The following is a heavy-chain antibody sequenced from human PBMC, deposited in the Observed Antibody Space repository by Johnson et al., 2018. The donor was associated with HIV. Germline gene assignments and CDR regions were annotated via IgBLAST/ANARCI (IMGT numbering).Heavy chain of an antibody. V-gene: IGHV3-30*04. J-gene: IGHJ3*01. CDR1: GFTFSNYA. D-gene: IGHD2-15*01. CDR3: ARVGVVGVPNAFDV. Sequence: QVQLVESGGGVVQPGRSLRVSCAVSGFTFSNYAMYWVRQVPGKGLEWVAVISYDGSNKYYADSVEGRFTISRDNSKNTLYLQMNSLRAEDTAVYYCARVGVVGVPNAFDVSGQGTLVTVSS. CDR2: ISYDGSNK.